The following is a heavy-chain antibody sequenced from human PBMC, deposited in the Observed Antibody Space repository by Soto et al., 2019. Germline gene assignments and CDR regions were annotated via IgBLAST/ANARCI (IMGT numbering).Heavy chain of an antibody. J-gene: IGHJ6*02. CDR3: AREEESIAAAARGGMDV. D-gene: IGHD6-13*01. V-gene: IGHV4-30-4*01. CDR2: IYYSGST. CDR1: GGSISSGDYY. Sequence: TSETLSLTCTVSGGSISSGDYYWSWIRQPPGKGLEWIGYIYYSGSTYYNPSLKSRVTISVDTSKNQFSLKLSSVTAADTAVYYCAREEESIAAAARGGMDVWGQGTTVTVSS.